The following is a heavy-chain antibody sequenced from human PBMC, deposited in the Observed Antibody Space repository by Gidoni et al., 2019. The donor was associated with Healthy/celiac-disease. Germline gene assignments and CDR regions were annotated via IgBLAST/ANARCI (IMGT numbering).Heavy chain of an antibody. J-gene: IGHJ6*03. CDR1: GGSISISNW. D-gene: IGHD6-6*01. V-gene: IGHV4-4*02. CDR2: IYHSGST. Sequence: VQLQDSGSGLLKPSGSPSLTCAVPGGSISISNWLRWVRQPPGKGLGWIGEIYHSGSTNYKPSLKNRVTISVDKSKNQLSLKLSSVTAADAAVYYWARDAWYSSSSDYYYYMDVWGKGTTVTVSS. CDR3: ARDAWYSSSSDYYYYMDV.